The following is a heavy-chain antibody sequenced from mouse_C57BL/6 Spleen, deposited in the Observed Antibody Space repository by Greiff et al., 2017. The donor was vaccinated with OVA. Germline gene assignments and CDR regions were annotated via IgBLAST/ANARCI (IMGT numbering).Heavy chain of an antibody. CDR1: GFSFNTYA. CDR3: VRWLRGFAY. J-gene: IGHJ3*01. D-gene: IGHD2-2*01. Sequence: EVKLMESGGGLVQPKGSLKLSCAASGFSFNTYAMNWVRQAPGKGLEWVARIRSKSNNYATYYADSVKDRFTISRDDSESMLYLQMNILKTEDTAMYYCVRWLRGFAYWGQGTLVTVSA. V-gene: IGHV10-1*01. CDR2: IRSKSNNYAT.